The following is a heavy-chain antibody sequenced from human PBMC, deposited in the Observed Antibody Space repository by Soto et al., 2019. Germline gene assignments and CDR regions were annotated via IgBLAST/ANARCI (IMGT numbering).Heavy chain of an antibody. Sequence: GGSLRLSCAASGFTFSSYSMNWVRQAPGKGLEWVSSISSSSTYIYYADSEKGRFTISRDNAKNSLYLQMNSLRAEDTALYYCAVIGVVAATHWFDPWGQGTLVTVSS. J-gene: IGHJ5*02. D-gene: IGHD2-15*01. CDR2: ISSSSTYI. CDR1: GFTFSSYS. V-gene: IGHV3-21*01. CDR3: AVIGVVAATHWFDP.